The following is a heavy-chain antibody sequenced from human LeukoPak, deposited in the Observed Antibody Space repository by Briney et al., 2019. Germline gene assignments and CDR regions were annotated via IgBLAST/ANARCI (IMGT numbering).Heavy chain of an antibody. J-gene: IGHJ5*02. D-gene: IGHD2-21*01. CDR2: INPSDGST. Sequence: ASVKVSCKASGYTFTSYYMHWVRQPPGQGLEWMGIINPSDGSTGYAQMFQGRVTMTRDMSTSTVYMELSSLRAEDTSVYYCALRGICARYNWFDPWGQGTLVTVSS. CDR1: GYTFTSYY. CDR3: ALRGICARYNWFDP. V-gene: IGHV1-46*03.